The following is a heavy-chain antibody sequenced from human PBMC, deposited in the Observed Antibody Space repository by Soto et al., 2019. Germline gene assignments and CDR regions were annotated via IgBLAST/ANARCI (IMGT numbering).Heavy chain of an antibody. CDR2: FYDSGST. D-gene: IGHD6-19*01. V-gene: IGHV4-59*01. Sequence: SVTLSLPCAVSGYSISRYYWTWIRPPPGKGLEWIGYFYDSGSTNYNPSLKSRVIISADASKTQSSLKLSSVTAADTAVYYCAVTEYRSGCQGWFQYWGKGTPGTVSS. CDR1: GYSISRYY. J-gene: IGHJ1*01. CDR3: AVTEYRSGCQGWFQY.